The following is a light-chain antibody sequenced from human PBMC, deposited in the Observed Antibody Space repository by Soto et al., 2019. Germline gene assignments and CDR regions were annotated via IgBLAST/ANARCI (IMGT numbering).Light chain of an antibody. J-gene: IGKJ4*01. Sequence: EIVLTQSPATLSLSPRERATLSCRASQSVGTNLAWYQQKPGQAPRLLIYGASSRATGIPDRFSGSGSGTEFTLTINSLQSEDSAVYDCQLYDDLPLSVGGGSMV. CDR2: GAS. V-gene: IGKV3D-15*01. CDR3: QLYDDLPLS. CDR1: QSVGTN.